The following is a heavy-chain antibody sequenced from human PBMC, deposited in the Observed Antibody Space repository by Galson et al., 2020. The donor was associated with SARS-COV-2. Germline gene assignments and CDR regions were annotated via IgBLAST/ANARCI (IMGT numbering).Heavy chain of an antibody. D-gene: IGHD3-3*01. Sequence: GESLKISCKGSGYTFSNYDINWVRQATGQGLEWMGWMNPKTGNTGHLEKFLGRFTLTRSISEDTMYMELSSLRSEDTAVYYCARGPPHDTDFWSGSYTGRGRYYFDYWGQGTLVTVSS. CDR2: MNPKTGNT. CDR1: GYTFSNYD. J-gene: IGHJ4*02. CDR3: ARGPPHDTDFWSGSYTGRGRYYFDY. V-gene: IGHV1-8*01.